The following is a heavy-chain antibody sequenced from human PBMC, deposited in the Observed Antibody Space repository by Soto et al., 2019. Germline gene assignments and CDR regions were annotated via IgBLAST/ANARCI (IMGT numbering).Heavy chain of an antibody. J-gene: IGHJ4*02. Sequence: QVQLVQSGAEVKKPGSSVKVSCKASGGTFSSYAISWVRQAPGQGLEWMGGIIPIFGTANYAQKFQGRVTITADESTSTAYMELSSLRSEDPAVYYCAWRGIVVVTATPSGYFDYWGQGTLVTVSS. V-gene: IGHV1-69*12. CDR2: IIPIFGTA. CDR3: AWRGIVVVTATPSGYFDY. D-gene: IGHD2-21*02. CDR1: GGTFSSYA.